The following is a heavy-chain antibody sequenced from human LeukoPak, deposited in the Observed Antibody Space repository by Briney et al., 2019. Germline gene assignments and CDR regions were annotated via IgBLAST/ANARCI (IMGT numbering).Heavy chain of an antibody. Sequence: SQTLSLTCTVSGGSISSGSFYWSWIRQPPGKGLEWIGYIYYSGSTNYNPSLKSRVTISVDTSKNQFSLKLSSVTAADTAVYYCARGKTWYYFDYWGQGTLVTVPS. D-gene: IGHD2-8*02. CDR3: ARGKTWYYFDY. J-gene: IGHJ4*02. CDR2: IYYSGST. V-gene: IGHV4-61*01. CDR1: GGSISSGSFY.